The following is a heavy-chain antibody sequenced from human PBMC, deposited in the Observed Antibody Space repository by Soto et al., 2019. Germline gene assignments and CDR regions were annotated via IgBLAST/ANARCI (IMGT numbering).Heavy chain of an antibody. CDR2: ITSDTNTI. V-gene: IGHV3-48*02. J-gene: IGHJ4*02. CDR3: ARSVEGHFDY. CDR1: GFPFSIYS. Sequence: EVQLVESGGGLVQPGGSLRLSCAASGFPFSIYSMNWVRQAPGKGLEWSSYITSDTNTIKYADSVKGRFTISRDNAKNLVYVQMNSLRDEDTAVYFCARSVEGHFDYWGQGTVVTVSS. D-gene: IGHD6-19*01.